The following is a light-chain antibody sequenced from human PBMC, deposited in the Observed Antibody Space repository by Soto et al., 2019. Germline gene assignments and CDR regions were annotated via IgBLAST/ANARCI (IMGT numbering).Light chain of an antibody. CDR1: SGHSSYA. CDR2: LNSDGSH. CDR3: QTWGAGIVV. Sequence: QSVLTQSPSASASLGASVKLTCTLSSGHSSYAIAWHQQQPEKGPRYLMKLNSDGSHNKGDGIPDRFSGSSSGAERYLTISSLQSEDETDYYCQTWGAGIVVFGGGTKLTV. V-gene: IGLV4-69*01. J-gene: IGLJ3*02.